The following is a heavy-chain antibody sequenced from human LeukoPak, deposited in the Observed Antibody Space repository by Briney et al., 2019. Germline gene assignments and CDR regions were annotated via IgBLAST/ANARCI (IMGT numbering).Heavy chain of an antibody. D-gene: IGHD6-19*01. CDR1: GFTFSSYG. J-gene: IGHJ4*02. Sequence: PGRSLRLSCVASGFTFSSYGMHWVRQAPGKGLEWVAAIWYDGSKKHYADSVKGRFTISRDNSKNTLYLQMNSLRAEDTAVYYCARDFGSSGWYVWGQGTLVTVSS. CDR3: ARDFGSSGWYV. V-gene: IGHV3-33*01. CDR2: IWYDGSKK.